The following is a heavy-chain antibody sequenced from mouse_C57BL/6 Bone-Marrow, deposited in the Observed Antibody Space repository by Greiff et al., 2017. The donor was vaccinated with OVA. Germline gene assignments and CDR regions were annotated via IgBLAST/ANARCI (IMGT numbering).Heavy chain of an antibody. V-gene: IGHV5-6*02. Sequence: EVKLVESGGDLVKPGGSLKLSCAASGFTFSSYGMSWVRQTPDKRLEWVATISSGGSYTYYPDSVKGRFTISRDNAKNTLYLQMSSLKSEDTAMYYCARHRVRRSAWCAYWGQGTLVTVSA. D-gene: IGHD2-1*01. J-gene: IGHJ3*01. CDR2: ISSGGSYT. CDR3: ARHRVRRSAWCAY. CDR1: GFTFSSYG.